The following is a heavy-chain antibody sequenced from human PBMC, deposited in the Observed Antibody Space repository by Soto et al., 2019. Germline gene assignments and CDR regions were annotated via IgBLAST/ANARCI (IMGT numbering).Heavy chain of an antibody. CDR2: IIPIFGTA. D-gene: IGHD7-27*01. J-gene: IGHJ6*01. Sequence: QVQLVQSGAEVKKPGSSVKVSCKASGGTFNSYAISWVRQAPGQGLEWMGGIIPIFGTADYAQKFQGRITITAENSTSMAYMELSSLRSEDTAVYYCTSHWGQAKRYCYNGMDVWGQGTTVTVSS. CDR1: GGTFNSYA. CDR3: TSHWGQAKRYCYNGMDV. V-gene: IGHV1-69*14.